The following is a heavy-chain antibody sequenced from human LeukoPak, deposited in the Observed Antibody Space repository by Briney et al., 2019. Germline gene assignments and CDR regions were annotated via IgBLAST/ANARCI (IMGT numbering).Heavy chain of an antibody. V-gene: IGHV3-21*01. J-gene: IGHJ6*02. CDR2: ISSSSSYI. D-gene: IGHD3-10*01. CDR1: GFTFSSYS. CDR3: ARALSSWFGELYYYGMDV. Sequence: KPGGSLRLSCAASGFTFSSYSMNWVRQAPGKGLEWVSSISSSSSYIYYADSVKGRFTISRDNAKNSLYLQMNSLRAEDTAVYYCARALSSWFGELYYYGMDVWGQGTTVTVSS.